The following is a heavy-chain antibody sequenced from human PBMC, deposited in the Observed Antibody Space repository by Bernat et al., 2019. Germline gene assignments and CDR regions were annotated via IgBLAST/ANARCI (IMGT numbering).Heavy chain of an antibody. V-gene: IGHV1-2*04. Sequence: QVQLVQSGAEVKKPGASVKVSCKASGYTFTGYYMHWVRQAPGQGLEWMGWINPNSGGTNYAQKFQGWVTMTMDTFISTAYMELSRLRSDDTAVYYCARSGDYLPRTNWFDPWGQGTLVTVSS. D-gene: IGHD2-21*02. CDR2: INPNSGGT. CDR3: ARSGDYLPRTNWFDP. CDR1: GYTFTGYY. J-gene: IGHJ5*02.